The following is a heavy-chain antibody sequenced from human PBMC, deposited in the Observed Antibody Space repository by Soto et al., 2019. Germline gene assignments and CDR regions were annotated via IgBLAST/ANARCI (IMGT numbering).Heavy chain of an antibody. CDR2: IFSNDEK. CDR1: GFSLTNAGLA. J-gene: IGHJ5*02. Sequence: QVTVKQSGPVLVKPTETLTLTCTVSGFSLTNAGLAVSWIRQPPGKALEWLAHIFSNDEKSYNTSLQSRLTISKTTSKSQVVATMLNMDPVYTAPYSCASRYSTSWYWFDPWGQGTLVTVSS. CDR3: ASRYSTSWYWFDP. D-gene: IGHD6-13*01. V-gene: IGHV2-26*04.